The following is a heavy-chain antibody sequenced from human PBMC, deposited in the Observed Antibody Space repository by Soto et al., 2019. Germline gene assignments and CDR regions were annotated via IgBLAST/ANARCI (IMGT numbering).Heavy chain of an antibody. CDR1: GRSISEINSY. J-gene: IGHJ5*02. D-gene: IGHD5-12*01. Sequence: LALTCSVSGRSISEINSYWGWIRQTPGEGLEWIGTIHHTGSTYYNPSLKSRVIISLDTSKNQFSLKLSSVTAADTALYYCARPEGGYGSGYSWFDPWGQGTRVTVSS. CDR3: ARPEGGYGSGYSWFDP. CDR2: IHHTGST. V-gene: IGHV4-39*01.